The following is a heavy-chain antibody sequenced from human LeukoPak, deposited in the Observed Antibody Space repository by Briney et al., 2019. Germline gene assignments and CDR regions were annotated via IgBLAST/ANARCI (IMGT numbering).Heavy chain of an antibody. CDR2: VIRDGSFT. D-gene: IGHD5-24*01. CDR3: VRDGDDFNFDY. Sequence: GGSLRLSCAASGFTFSRHWMTWVRQAPGKGLEWVSRVIRDGSFTNYADSVKGRFTISRDNAKNTLYLQMSSLRAEDTAVYFCVRDGDDFNFDYWGQGSLVTVSS. CDR1: GFTFSRHW. V-gene: IGHV3-74*01. J-gene: IGHJ4*02.